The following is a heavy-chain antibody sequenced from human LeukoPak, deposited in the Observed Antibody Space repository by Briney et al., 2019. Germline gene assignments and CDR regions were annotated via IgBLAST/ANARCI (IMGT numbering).Heavy chain of an antibody. Sequence: GGSLRLSCAASGFTFASYAMTWVRQAPGKGLEWFSAISGSGGSTYYADSVKGRFTISRDNYKNTLYLQMNSLRAEDTAVYYGARDSGIYDSSGYYGLSYYGMDVGGQGPTVTVSS. J-gene: IGHJ6*02. CDR2: ISGSGGST. CDR1: GFTFASYA. V-gene: IGHV3-23*01. CDR3: ARDSGIYDSSGYYGLSYYGMDV. D-gene: IGHD3-22*01.